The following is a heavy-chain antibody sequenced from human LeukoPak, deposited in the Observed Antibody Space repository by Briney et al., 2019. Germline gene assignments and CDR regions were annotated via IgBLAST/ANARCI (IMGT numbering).Heavy chain of an antibody. CDR2: IKQDGSEK. Sequence: GGSLRLSCAASGFTFSSYWMSWVRQAPGKGLEWAANIKQDGSEKYYVDSVKGRFTISRDNAKNTLYLQMNSLRAEDTAVYYCAKAGDYGGNSFDYWGQGTLVTVSS. V-gene: IGHV3-7*01. D-gene: IGHD4-23*01. J-gene: IGHJ4*02. CDR3: AKAGDYGGNSFDY. CDR1: GFTFSSYW.